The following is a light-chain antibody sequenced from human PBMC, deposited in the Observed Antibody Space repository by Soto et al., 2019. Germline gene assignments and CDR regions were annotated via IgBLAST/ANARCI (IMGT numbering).Light chain of an antibody. J-gene: IGKJ5*01. Sequence: DIQMTQSPSSLSASVGDRATITCQASQDISNYLNWYQQKPGKAPELLIFASSSFQPGVPSRFSGSGAGTEFTLTISNLQPEDFALYYCQQTYRSPITFGQGTRLEI. CDR2: ASS. CDR1: QDISNY. V-gene: IGKV1-39*01. CDR3: QQTYRSPIT.